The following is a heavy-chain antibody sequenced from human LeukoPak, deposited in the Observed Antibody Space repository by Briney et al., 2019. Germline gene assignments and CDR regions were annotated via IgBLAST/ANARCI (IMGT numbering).Heavy chain of an antibody. J-gene: IGHJ4*02. D-gene: IGHD1/OR15-1a*01. V-gene: IGHV3-74*01. Sequence: GGSLRLSCAASGFSFSHYYMYWVRQVPEKGLVWVSRIETDGRTTAYADSVKGRFTISRDNAKNTLYLQMNNLRAGDTAVYYCVAYNWNNPDYWGQGTLVTVSS. CDR1: GFSFSHYY. CDR3: VAYNWNNPDY. CDR2: IETDGRTT.